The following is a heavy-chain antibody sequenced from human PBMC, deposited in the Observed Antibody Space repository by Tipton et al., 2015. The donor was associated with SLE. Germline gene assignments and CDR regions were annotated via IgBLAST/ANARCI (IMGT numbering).Heavy chain of an antibody. CDR3: AREGIAAAGTLDY. V-gene: IGHV4-61*09. J-gene: IGHJ4*02. CDR2: IYTSGST. CDR1: GGSISSGSYY. D-gene: IGHD6-13*01. Sequence: TLSLTCTASGGSISSGSYYWSWIRQPAGKGLEWIGHIYTSGSTNYNPSLKSRVTISVDTSKNQFSLKLSSVTAADTAVYYCAREGIAAAGTLDYWGQGTLVTVSS.